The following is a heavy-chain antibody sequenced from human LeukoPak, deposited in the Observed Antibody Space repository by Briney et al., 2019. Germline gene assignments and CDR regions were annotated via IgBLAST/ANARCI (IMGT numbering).Heavy chain of an antibody. CDR2: IYYSGST. Sequence: PSETLSLTCTVSSGSISSYYWSWIRQPPGKGLEWIGSIYYSGSTYYNPSLKSRVTISVDTSKNQFSLKLSSVTAADTAVYYCARGGGTDAFDVWGQGTMVTVSS. CDR1: SGSISSYY. J-gene: IGHJ3*01. CDR3: ARGGGTDAFDV. D-gene: IGHD2-15*01. V-gene: IGHV4-59*01.